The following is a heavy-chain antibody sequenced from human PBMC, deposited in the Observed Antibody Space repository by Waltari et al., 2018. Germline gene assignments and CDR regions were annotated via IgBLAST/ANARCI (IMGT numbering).Heavy chain of an antibody. CDR3: ANGRSSTSGSFY. J-gene: IGHJ4*02. V-gene: IGHV3-23*01. Sequence: EVQLLESGGGLVQPGGSLRLSCAASGFTFSSYAMSWLHQAPGKGLEWVSAISGSGGNTYYADSVKARFTISSDSSKNTLKLQMNSLRAEDTAVYYCANGRSSTSGSFYWGQGTLVTVSS. CDR2: ISGSGGNT. CDR1: GFTFSSYA. D-gene: IGHD2-2*01.